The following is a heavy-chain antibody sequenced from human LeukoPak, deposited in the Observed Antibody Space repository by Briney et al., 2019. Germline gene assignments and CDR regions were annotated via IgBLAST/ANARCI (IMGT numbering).Heavy chain of an antibody. D-gene: IGHD3-10*01. CDR3: ARAPGFGDSDP. CDR1: GGSISSYY. V-gene: IGHV4-59*01. Sequence: SETLSLTCTVSGGSISSYYWSWIRQPPGKGLEWIGYIYYSGSTNYNPSLKSRVTISVDTSKNQFSLKLSSVTAADTAVYYCARAPGFGDSDPWGQGTLVTVSS. CDR2: IYYSGST. J-gene: IGHJ5*02.